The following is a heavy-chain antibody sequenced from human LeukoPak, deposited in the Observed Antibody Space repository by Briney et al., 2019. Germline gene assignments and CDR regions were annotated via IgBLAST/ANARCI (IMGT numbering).Heavy chain of an antibody. CDR3: AALAAAGTTHSVDY. D-gene: IGHD6-13*01. V-gene: IGHV3-33*01. Sequence: GRSLRLSCAASGFTFSSYGMHWVRQAPGKGLEWVAVIWYDGSNKYYADSVKGRFTISRDNSKNTLYLQMSSLRAEDTAVYYCAALAAAGTTHSVDYWGQGTLVTVSS. CDR1: GFTFSSYG. J-gene: IGHJ4*02. CDR2: IWYDGSNK.